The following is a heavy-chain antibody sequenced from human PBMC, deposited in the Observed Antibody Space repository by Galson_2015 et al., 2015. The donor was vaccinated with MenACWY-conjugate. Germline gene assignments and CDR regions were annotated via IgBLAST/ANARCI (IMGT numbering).Heavy chain of an antibody. V-gene: IGHV3-30-3*01. CDR3: ARVQLERRLLLPNFDY. CDR2: ISYDGSKK. Sequence: SPRLSCAASGFTFSTYAIHWVRQAPGKGLEWVAVISYDGSKKYYTDSVRGRFTISRDNSKNTLYLQMDSLRAEDTAVYYCARVQLERRLLLPNFDYWGQGTLVTVSS. CDR1: GFTFSTYA. J-gene: IGHJ4*02. D-gene: IGHD1-1*01.